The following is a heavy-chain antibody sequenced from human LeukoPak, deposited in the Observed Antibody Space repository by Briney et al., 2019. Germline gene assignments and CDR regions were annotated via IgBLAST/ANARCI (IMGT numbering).Heavy chain of an antibody. J-gene: IGHJ4*02. D-gene: IGHD2-21*02. CDR2: ISNSSSYI. Sequence: PGGSLRLSCAASGFTFSSYSMNWVRQAPGKGLEWVSSISNSSSYIYYADSVKGRFTISRDNAKNSLYLQMNSLRAEDTAVYYCARDLLYVTGPGYWGQGTLVTVSS. CDR1: GFTFSSYS. CDR3: ARDLLYVTGPGY. V-gene: IGHV3-21*01.